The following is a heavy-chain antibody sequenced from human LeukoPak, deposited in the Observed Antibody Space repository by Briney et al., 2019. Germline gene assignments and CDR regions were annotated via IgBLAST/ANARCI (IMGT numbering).Heavy chain of an antibody. J-gene: IGHJ4*02. CDR1: GYSFTSYW. V-gene: IGHV5-51*01. D-gene: IGHD3-3*01. CDR2: IYPGDSDT. Sequence: HGESLKISCKGSGYSFTSYWIGWVRQMPGKGLEWMGIIYPGDSDTRYSPSFQGQVTISADKSISTAYLQWSSLKASDTAMYYCARHAGGDFWSGYHPYYFDYWGQGTLVTVSS. CDR3: ARHAGGDFWSGYHPYYFDY.